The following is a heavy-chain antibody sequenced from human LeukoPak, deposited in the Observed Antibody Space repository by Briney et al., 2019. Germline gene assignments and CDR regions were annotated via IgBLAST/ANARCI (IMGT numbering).Heavy chain of an antibody. J-gene: IGHJ6*02. V-gene: IGHV4-31*03. D-gene: IGHD4-17*01. Sequence: SETLSLTCTVSGGSIRSSYYYWSWIRQHPGKGLEWIGYIYYSGSTYYNPSLKSRVTISVDTSKNQFSLKLSSVTAADTAVYYCARAPYGDGAGMDVWGQGTTVTVSS. CDR1: GGSIRSSYYY. CDR2: IYYSGST. CDR3: ARAPYGDGAGMDV.